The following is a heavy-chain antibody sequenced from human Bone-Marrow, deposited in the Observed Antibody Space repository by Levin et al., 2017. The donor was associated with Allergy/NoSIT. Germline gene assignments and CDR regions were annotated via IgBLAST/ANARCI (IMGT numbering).Heavy chain of an antibody. J-gene: IGHJ4*02. CDR1: GFTFSSYA. Sequence: PGGSLRLSCAASGFTFSSYAMHWVRQAPGKGLEWVAVISYDGSNKYYADSVKGRFTISRDNSKNTLYLQMNSLRAEDTAVYYCARRGDYYDSSGIDYWGQGTLVTVSS. V-gene: IGHV3-30*04. CDR3: ARRGDYYDSSGIDY. CDR2: ISYDGSNK. D-gene: IGHD3-22*01.